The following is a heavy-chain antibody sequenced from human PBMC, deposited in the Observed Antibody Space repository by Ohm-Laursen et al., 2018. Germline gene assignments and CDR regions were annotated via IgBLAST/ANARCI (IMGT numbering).Heavy chain of an antibody. CDR2: MNPNSGNT. D-gene: IGHD2-2*01. CDR1: GYTFTGYY. V-gene: IGHV1-8*02. CDR3: ARDCSSTSCYGQYYGMDV. Sequence: SVKVSCKASGYTFTGYYMHWVRQAPGQGLEWMGWMNPNSGNTGYAQKFQGRVTMTRNTSISTAYMELSSLRSEDTAVYYCARDCSSTSCYGQYYGMDVWGQGTTVTVSS. J-gene: IGHJ6*02.